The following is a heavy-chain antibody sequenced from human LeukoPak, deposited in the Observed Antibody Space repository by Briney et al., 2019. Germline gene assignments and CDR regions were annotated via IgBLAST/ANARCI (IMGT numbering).Heavy chain of an antibody. CDR1: GYRFTSFW. V-gene: IGHV5-51*01. J-gene: IGHJ3*02. Sequence: GESLKISCKVSGYRFTSFWIGWVRQMPGKGLEWMGIIFPGDSDIRYGLSFQGQVTISADMSISTAYLQWFSLKASDTAMYYCVREGSLTDDALDIWGQGTMVTVS. CDR3: VREGSLTDDALDI. CDR2: IFPGDSDI.